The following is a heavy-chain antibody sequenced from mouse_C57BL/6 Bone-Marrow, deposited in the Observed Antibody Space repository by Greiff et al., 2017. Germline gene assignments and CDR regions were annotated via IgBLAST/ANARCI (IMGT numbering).Heavy chain of an antibody. J-gene: IGHJ1*03. D-gene: IGHD2-3*01. CDR2: IYPRSGNT. CDR3: ARGWLPPLWYFDV. CDR1: GYTFTSYG. Sequence: VNVVESGAELARPGASVKLSCKASGYTFTSYGISWVKQRTGQGLEWIGEIYPRSGNTYYNEKFKGKATLTADKSSSTAYMELRSLTSEDSAVYFCARGWLPPLWYFDVWGTGTTVTVSS. V-gene: IGHV1-81*01.